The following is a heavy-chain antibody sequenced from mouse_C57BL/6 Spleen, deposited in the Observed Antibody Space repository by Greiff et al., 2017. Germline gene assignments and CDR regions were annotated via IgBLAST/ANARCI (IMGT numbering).Heavy chain of an antibody. J-gene: IGHJ4*01. V-gene: IGHV1-7*01. Sequence: QVQLQQSGAELVKPGASVKLSCKASGYTFTSYWMDWVKQRPGQGLEWIGYINPSSGYTKYNQKFKDKATLTADKSSSTGYLQLRSLTYEDSAVYYCARGGSCAMDYWGKGTSVTVSS. CDR1: GYTFTSYW. D-gene: IGHD1-1*02. CDR3: ARGGSCAMDY. CDR2: INPSSGYT.